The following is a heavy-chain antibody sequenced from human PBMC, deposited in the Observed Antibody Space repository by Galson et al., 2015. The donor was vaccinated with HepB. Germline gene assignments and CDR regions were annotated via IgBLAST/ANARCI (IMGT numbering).Heavy chain of an antibody. J-gene: IGHJ6*02. CDR3: SSRYGDGMDV. D-gene: IGHD4-17*01. CDR1: GYAFTGYY. V-gene: IGHV1-2*06. CDR2: INPNSGGT. Sequence: SVKVSCKASGYAFTGYYMHWVRQAPGQGLEWMGRINPNSGGTNYAQKFQGRVTMTRDTSISTAFMELSRLRSDDTAVFYCSSRYGDGMDVWGHGTTVTVSS.